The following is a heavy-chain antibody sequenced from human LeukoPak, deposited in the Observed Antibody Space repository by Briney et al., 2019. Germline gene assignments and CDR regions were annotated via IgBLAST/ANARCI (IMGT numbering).Heavy chain of an antibody. CDR1: GGFTSSYY. Sequence: PSETLSLTCTVSGGFTSSYYWSWIRQPPGKGLEWIGYIYYSGSTNYNPSLKSRVTISVDTSKNQFSLKLSSVTAADTAVYYCAKDSDDSSGYNWFDPWGQGTLVTVSS. J-gene: IGHJ5*02. CDR2: IYYSGST. D-gene: IGHD3-22*01. V-gene: IGHV4-59*01. CDR3: AKDSDDSSGYNWFDP.